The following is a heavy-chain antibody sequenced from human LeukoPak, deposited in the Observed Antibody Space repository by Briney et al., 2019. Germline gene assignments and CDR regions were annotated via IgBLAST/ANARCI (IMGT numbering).Heavy chain of an antibody. Sequence: PSETLSLTCTVSGGSISSSSYYWGWIRQPPGKGLEWIGSISYSGSTYHNPSLKSRVTISVDTSKNQFSLKLSSVTAADTAVYYCARESGITMIVVVIEDAFDIWGQGTMVTVSS. CDR3: ARESGITMIVVVIEDAFDI. V-gene: IGHV4-39*07. D-gene: IGHD3-22*01. J-gene: IGHJ3*02. CDR2: ISYSGST. CDR1: GGSISSSSYY.